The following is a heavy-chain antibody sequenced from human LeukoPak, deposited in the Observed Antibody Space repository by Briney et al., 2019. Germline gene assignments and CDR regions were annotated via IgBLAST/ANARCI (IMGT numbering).Heavy chain of an antibody. CDR2: IIPILGIA. V-gene: IGHV1-69*04. Sequence: ASVKVSCKASGGTFSSYAISWVRQAPGQGLEWMGRIIPILGIANYAQKFQGRVTIIADKSTSTAYMELSSLRSEDTAVYYCARDSPTSLGMDVWGQGTTVTVSS. D-gene: IGHD1-1*01. J-gene: IGHJ6*02. CDR3: ARDSPTSLGMDV. CDR1: GGTFSSYA.